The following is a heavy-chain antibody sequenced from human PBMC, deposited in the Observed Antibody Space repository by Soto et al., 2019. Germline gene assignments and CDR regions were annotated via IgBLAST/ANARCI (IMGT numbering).Heavy chain of an antibody. J-gene: IGHJ4*02. CDR3: AHRVLRTVFGLVTTTAIYFDF. CDR1: GFSLTTSGVG. V-gene: IGHV2-5*02. Sequence: QITLNESGPTQVKPRQTLTLTCTFSGFSLTTSGVGVGWIRQSPGKAPEWHALIYWDDDKRYSPSLKSRLTITKDTSKTQVVLTMADLDPSDTATYYCAHRVLRTVFGLVTTTAIYFDFWGQGTPVAVSS. CDR2: IYWDDDK. D-gene: IGHD3-3*01.